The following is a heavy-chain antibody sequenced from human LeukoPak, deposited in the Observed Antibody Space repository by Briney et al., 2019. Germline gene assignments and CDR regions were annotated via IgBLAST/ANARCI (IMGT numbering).Heavy chain of an antibody. D-gene: IGHD3-22*01. CDR1: GYSFTSYW. V-gene: IGHV5-51*01. J-gene: IGHJ5*02. CDR3: ARQGFKWLTSLWFDP. Sequence: GESLKISXKGSGYSFTSYWIGWVRQMPGKGLEWMGIIYPGDSDTRYSPSFQGQVTISADKSISTAYLQWSSLKASDTAMYYCARQGFKWLTSLWFDPWGQGTLVTVSS. CDR2: IYPGDSDT.